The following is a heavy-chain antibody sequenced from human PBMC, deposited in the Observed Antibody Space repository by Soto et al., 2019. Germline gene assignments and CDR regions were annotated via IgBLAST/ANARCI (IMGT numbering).Heavy chain of an antibody. J-gene: IGHJ6*02. Sequence: QVQLQESGPGLVKPSGTLSLTCAVSGGSISSSNWWSWVRQPPGKGLEWIGEIYHSGSTNYNPSLRRRVAVSLDKSKSQFSLKLCCVTAADTVVYYWARRGYCTRGVCSYGMDVWGQGTTVTVSS. CDR1: GGSISSSNW. CDR3: ARRGYCTRGVCSYGMDV. D-gene: IGHD2-8*01. CDR2: IYHSGST. V-gene: IGHV4-4*02.